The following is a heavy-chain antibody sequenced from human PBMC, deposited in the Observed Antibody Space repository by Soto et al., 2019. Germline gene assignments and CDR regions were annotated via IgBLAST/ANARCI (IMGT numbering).Heavy chain of an antibody. D-gene: IGHD2-21*02. CDR1: GFTFSNFY. Sequence: EVQLVESGGGLVQPGGSLRLSCAASGFTFSNFYMSWVRQAPGKGLEWVANIKQDGGEKYYVDSVRGRFTISRDNAKNSLCLQMNSLRAEDTAVYYCARARYCSGDCPHFDYWGQGTLVTVSS. V-gene: IGHV3-7*01. J-gene: IGHJ4*02. CDR2: IKQDGGEK. CDR3: ARARYCSGDCPHFDY.